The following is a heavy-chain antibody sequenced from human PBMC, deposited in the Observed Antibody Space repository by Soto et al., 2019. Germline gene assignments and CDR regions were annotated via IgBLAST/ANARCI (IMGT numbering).Heavy chain of an antibody. D-gene: IGHD6-13*01. CDR3: ARLGYSSSSDFDY. Sequence: PGGSLRLSCAASGFTFSSYGMHWVRQAPGKGLEWVAVIWYDGSNKYYADSVKGRFTISRDNSKNTLYLQMNSLRAEDTAVYYCARLGYSSSSDFDYWGQGTLVTVSS. CDR2: IWYDGSNK. V-gene: IGHV3-33*01. J-gene: IGHJ4*02. CDR1: GFTFSSYG.